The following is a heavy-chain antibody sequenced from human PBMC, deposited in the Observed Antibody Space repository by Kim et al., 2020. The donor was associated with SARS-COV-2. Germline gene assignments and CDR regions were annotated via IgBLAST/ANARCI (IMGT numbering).Heavy chain of an antibody. J-gene: IGHJ4*02. Sequence: SETLSLTCTVSGGSISSSSYYWGWIRQPPGKGLEWIGSIYYSGSTYYNPSLKSRVTISVDTSKNQFSLKLSSVTAADTAVYYCARRFASRYYYGSGSYYNFFDYWGQGTLVTVSS. CDR2: IYYSGST. V-gene: IGHV4-39*01. CDR1: GGSISSSSYY. CDR3: ARRFASRYYYGSGSYYNFFDY. D-gene: IGHD3-10*01.